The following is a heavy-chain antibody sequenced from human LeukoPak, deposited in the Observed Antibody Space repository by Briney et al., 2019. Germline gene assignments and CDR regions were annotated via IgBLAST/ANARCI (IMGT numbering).Heavy chain of an antibody. CDR2: IKSKTDGGST. V-gene: IGHV3-15*07. Sequence: GGSLRLSCAAFGFIFSNAWMTWVRQAPGKGLEWVGRIKSKTDGGSTDYAAPVKGRFTISRDDSKNTLYLQMNSLRTEDTAVYYCTTDRGGVTLRPLDYWGQGTLVTVSS. CDR1: GFIFSNAW. CDR3: TTDRGGVTLRPLDY. J-gene: IGHJ4*02. D-gene: IGHD2-21*02.